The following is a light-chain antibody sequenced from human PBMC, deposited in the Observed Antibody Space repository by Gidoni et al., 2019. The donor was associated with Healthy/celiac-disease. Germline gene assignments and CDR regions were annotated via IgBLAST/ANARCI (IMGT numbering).Light chain of an antibody. CDR2: DVS. V-gene: IGLV2-11*01. CDR1: SSYVGGYNY. J-gene: IGLJ2*01. CDR3: CSYAGSYTLV. Sequence: QSALTQPRPVSGSPGQPVTIACTGTSSYVGGYNYISWYQQHPGKAPKLRIYDVSKRPSGVPDRFSGSKSGNTSSLTISGLQAEDEADYYCCSYAGSYTLVFGGGTKLTVL.